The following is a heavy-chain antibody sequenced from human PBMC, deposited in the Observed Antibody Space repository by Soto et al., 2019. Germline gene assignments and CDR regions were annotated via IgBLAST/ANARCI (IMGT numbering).Heavy chain of an antibody. CDR1: GYTFTSYA. CDR2: INAGNGNT. J-gene: IGHJ5*02. V-gene: IGHV1-3*01. CDR3: ARGGNWNDGYWFDP. Sequence: QVQLVQSGAEVKKPGASVKVSCKASGYTFTSYAMHWVRQAPGQRLEWMGWINAGNGNTKYSQKFQGRVTITRDTSASTAYMELSSLRSEDTAVYYCARGGNWNDGYWFDPWGQGTLVTVSS. D-gene: IGHD1-1*01.